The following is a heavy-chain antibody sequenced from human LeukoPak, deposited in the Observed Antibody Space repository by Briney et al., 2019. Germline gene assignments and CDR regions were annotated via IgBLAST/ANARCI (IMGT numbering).Heavy chain of an antibody. CDR3: AREPKPWMGPHFDY. V-gene: IGHV3-21*01. D-gene: IGHD5-12*01. Sequence: PGGSLRLSCAASGFTFSSYWMNWVRQAPGKGLEWVSSISSSSSYIYYADSVKGRFTISRDNAKNSLYLQMNSLRAEDTAVYYCAREPKPWMGPHFDYWGQGTLVTVSS. J-gene: IGHJ4*02. CDR1: GFTFSSYW. CDR2: ISSSSSYI.